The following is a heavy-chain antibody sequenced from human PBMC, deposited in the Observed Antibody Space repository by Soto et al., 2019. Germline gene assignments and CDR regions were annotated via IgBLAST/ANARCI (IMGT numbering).Heavy chain of an antibody. CDR3: AREAVGYCSSTSCYRPGYYYYGMDV. D-gene: IGHD2-2*01. Sequence: QVQLVQSGAEVKKPGSSVKVSCKASGGTFSSYAISWVRQAPGQGLEWMGGIIPIFGTANYAQKVQGRVTITADKSTSTAYMELSSLRSEDTAVYYCAREAVGYCSSTSCYRPGYYYYGMDVWGQGTTVTVSS. V-gene: IGHV1-69*06. J-gene: IGHJ6*02. CDR2: IIPIFGTA. CDR1: GGTFSSYA.